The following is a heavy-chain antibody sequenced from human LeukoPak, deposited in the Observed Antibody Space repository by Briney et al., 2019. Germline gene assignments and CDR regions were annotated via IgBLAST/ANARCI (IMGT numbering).Heavy chain of an antibody. D-gene: IGHD3-3*01. CDR3: ARANDFWSGYSD. V-gene: IGHV3-30*03. CDR2: ISYDGTNT. CDR1: GFTLSRYG. Sequence: GGSLRLSCAASGFTLSRYGMHWVRQGPGKGLEWLSIISYDGTNTYYGDSVKGRFTISRDNSNNTLFLQMNSLRAEDTAVYYCARANDFWSGYSDWGQGTLVTVSS. J-gene: IGHJ4*02.